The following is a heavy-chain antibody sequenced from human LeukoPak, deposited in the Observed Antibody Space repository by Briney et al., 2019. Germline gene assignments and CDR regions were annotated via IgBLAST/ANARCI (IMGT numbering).Heavy chain of an antibody. CDR2: ISGSGGST. CDR1: GFTFSSYA. J-gene: IGHJ4*02. Sequence: GGSLRLSCAASGFTFSSYAMSWVRQAPGKGLEWVSAISGSGGSTYYADSVKGRFTISRDNSKNTQYLQMNSLRAEDTAVYYCARGRGPVSPTYSSWGQGTLVTVSS. CDR3: ARGRGPVSPTYSS. V-gene: IGHV3-23*01. D-gene: IGHD6-13*01.